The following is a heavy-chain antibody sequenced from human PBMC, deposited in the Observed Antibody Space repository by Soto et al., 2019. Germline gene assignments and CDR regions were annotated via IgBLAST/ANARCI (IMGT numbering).Heavy chain of an antibody. V-gene: IGHV4-59*01. CDR1: GGSISSYY. CDR2: IYYSGST. Sequence: SETLSLTCTVSGGSISSYYWSWIRQPPGKGLEWIGYIYYSGSTNYNPSLKSRVTISVDTSKNQFSLKLSSVTAADTAVYYCARDSSYYDSSGYYRPNWFDPWGQGTLVTVSS. J-gene: IGHJ5*02. D-gene: IGHD3-22*01. CDR3: ARDSSYYDSSGYYRPNWFDP.